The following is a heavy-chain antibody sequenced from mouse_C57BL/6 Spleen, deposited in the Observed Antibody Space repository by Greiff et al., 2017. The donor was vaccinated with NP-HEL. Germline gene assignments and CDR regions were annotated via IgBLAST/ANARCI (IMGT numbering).Heavy chain of an antibody. D-gene: IGHD2-4*01. J-gene: IGHJ3*01. CDR1: GYTFTSYG. V-gene: IGHV1-81*01. CDR3: ARDGVYYDYRFAY. Sequence: QVHVKQSGAELARPGASVKLSCKASGYTFTSYGISWVKQRTGQGLEWIGEIYPRSGNTYYNEKFKGKATLTADKSSSTAYMELRSLTSEDSAVYFCARDGVYYDYRFAYWGQGTLVTVAA. CDR2: IYPRSGNT.